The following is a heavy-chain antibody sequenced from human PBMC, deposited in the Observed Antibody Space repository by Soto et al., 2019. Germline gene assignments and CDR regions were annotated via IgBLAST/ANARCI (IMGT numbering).Heavy chain of an antibody. D-gene: IGHD3-22*01. CDR1: GYTFVDYF. CDR2: ISLRHHST. CDR3: ARNYYDSSDRDYLDY. J-gene: IGHJ4*02. Sequence: ASVKVSCKTSGYTFVDYFIHWVRQAPGQGLEWMGIISLRHHSTSYAQKFQGRVTMTRDTSITTAYMELSRLRSDDTAVYYCARNYYDSSDRDYLDYWGQGTPVTVSS. V-gene: IGHV1-2*02.